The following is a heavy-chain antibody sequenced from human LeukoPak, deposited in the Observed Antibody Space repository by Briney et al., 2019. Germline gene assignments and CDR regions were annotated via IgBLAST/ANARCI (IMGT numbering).Heavy chain of an antibody. CDR2: ISAYNGNT. Sequence: ASVKVSCKASGYTFTSYGISWVRQAPGQGLEWMGWISAYNGNTNYAQKLQGRVTMTRDTSISTAYMELSRLRSDDTAVYYCARDAAAVHFDYWGQGTLVTVPS. CDR1: GYTFTSYG. J-gene: IGHJ4*02. V-gene: IGHV1-18*01. CDR3: ARDAAAVHFDY. D-gene: IGHD6-13*01.